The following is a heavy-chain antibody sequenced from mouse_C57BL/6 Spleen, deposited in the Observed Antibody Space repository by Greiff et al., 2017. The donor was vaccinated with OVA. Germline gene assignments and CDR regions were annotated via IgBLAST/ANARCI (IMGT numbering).Heavy chain of an antibody. CDR3: ARYDYDVKYFDV. Sequence: EVHLVESGGGLMKPGGSLKLSCAASGFTFSSYAMSWVRQTPEKRLEWVATISDGGSYTYYPDNVKGRFTISRDNAKNNLYLQMSHLKSEDTAMYYCARYDYDVKYFDVWGTGTTVTVSS. CDR1: GFTFSSYA. CDR2: ISDGGSYT. J-gene: IGHJ1*03. V-gene: IGHV5-4*01. D-gene: IGHD2-4*01.